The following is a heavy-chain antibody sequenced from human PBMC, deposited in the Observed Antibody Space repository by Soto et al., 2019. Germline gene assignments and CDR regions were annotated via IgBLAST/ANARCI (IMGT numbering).Heavy chain of an antibody. CDR3: ARDFSRSADGFDY. CDR2: IYHSGST. V-gene: IGHV4-38-2*02. CDR1: GYSISSGYY. D-gene: IGHD6-6*01. J-gene: IGHJ4*02. Sequence: LSLTCAVSGYSISSGYYWGWIRQPPGKGLEWIGSIYHSGSTYYNPSLKSRVTISVDTSKNQFSLKLSSVTAADTAVYYCARDFSRSADGFDYWDQGTLVTISS.